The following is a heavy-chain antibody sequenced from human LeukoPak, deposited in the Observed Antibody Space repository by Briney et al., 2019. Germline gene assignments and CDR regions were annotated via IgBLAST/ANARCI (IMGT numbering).Heavy chain of an antibody. V-gene: IGHV1-8*01. CDR3: ARENSGSYYGNWFDP. CDR2: MSPNSGNT. J-gene: IGHJ5*02. CDR1: GYTFTSYD. D-gene: IGHD1-26*01. Sequence: ASVKVSCKASGYTFTSYDINWVRQATGQGLEWMGWMSPNSGNTGYAQKFQGRVTMTRNTSISTAYMELSSLRSEDTAVYYCARENSGSYYGNWFDPWGQGTLVTVSS.